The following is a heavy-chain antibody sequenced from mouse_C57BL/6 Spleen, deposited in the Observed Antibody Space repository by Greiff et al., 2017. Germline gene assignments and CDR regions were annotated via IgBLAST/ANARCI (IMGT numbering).Heavy chain of an antibody. CDR3: ARGVTTVVEGGY. CDR1: GYTFTSYW. J-gene: IGHJ2*01. V-gene: IGHV1-55*01. Sequence: VQLQQPGAELVKPGASVKMSCKASGYTFTSYWITWVKQRPGQGLEWIGDIYPGSGSTNYNEKFKSKATLTVDTSSSTAYMQLSSLTSEDSAVYYCARGVTTVVEGGYWGQGTTLTVSS. CDR2: IYPGSGST. D-gene: IGHD1-1*01.